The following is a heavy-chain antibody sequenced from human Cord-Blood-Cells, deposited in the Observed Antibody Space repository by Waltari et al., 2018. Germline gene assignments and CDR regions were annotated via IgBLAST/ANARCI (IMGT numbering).Heavy chain of an antibody. CDR3: ACGGGLGENNWFDP. CDR2: IYHSGST. V-gene: IGHV4-38-2*01. D-gene: IGHD6-19*01. CDR1: GYSISSGYY. Sequence: QVQLQESGPGLVKPSETLSLTCAVSGYSISSGYYWGWIRQPPGKGLEWIGSIYHSGSTYNNPALKSRGTLSVGTSKNRFSLKVGSVTAAATAVYYWACGGGLGENNWFDPWGQGTLVTVSS. J-gene: IGHJ5*02.